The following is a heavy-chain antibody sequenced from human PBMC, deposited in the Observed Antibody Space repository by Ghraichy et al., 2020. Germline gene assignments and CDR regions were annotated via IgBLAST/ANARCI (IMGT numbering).Heavy chain of an antibody. CDR1: GYTFSTYD. Sequence: ASVKVSCKASGYTFSTYDISWVRQAPGQGLEWMGWMNPDSGNTGYGRRKRDRVSFTRDTSTNTAYMELSSLTSEDTFVYYCARAVSNQLLSEYWGQGTLVTVSS. J-gene: IGHJ4*02. D-gene: IGHD2-2*01. CDR3: ARAVSNQLLSEY. CDR2: MNPDSGNT. V-gene: IGHV1-8*02.